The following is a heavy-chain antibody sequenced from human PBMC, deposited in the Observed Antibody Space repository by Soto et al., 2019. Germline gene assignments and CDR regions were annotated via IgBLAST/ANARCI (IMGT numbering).Heavy chain of an antibody. CDR1: GDSISTSSHY. V-gene: IGHV4-39*01. CDR2: VYYSGTT. J-gene: IGHJ3*01. CDR3: ARHCSLASCYDDAFDF. D-gene: IGHD2-15*01. Sequence: QVRLQESGPGLVKPSETLALTCTVSGDSISTSSHYWSWIRQSPGNGLEWMGSVYYSGTTYYNPSLKSRDTISVDTPKNESSLKMSSVTAPDTGVYYCARHCSLASCYDDAFDFWGQGAMVTVSS.